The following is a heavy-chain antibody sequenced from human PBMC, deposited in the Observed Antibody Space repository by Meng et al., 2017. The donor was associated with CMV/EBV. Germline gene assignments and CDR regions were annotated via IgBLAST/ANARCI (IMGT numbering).Heavy chain of an antibody. V-gene: IGHV3-48*03. CDR2: ISSNGNTI. CDR1: GFTFNTYE. J-gene: IGHJ4*02. Sequence: GGSLRLSCTASGFTFNTYEMNWVRQAPGKGLEWVSYISSNGNTIFYADFVKGRFTVSRDNPKNSLYLQMNSLRADDTAVYYCARWYCSTTNCLFDYWGQGALVTVSS. D-gene: IGHD2-2*01. CDR3: ARWYCSTTNCLFDY.